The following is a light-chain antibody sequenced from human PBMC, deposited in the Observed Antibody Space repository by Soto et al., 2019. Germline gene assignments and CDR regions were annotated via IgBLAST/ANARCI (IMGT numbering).Light chain of an antibody. CDR3: SSYASSSALYV. Sequence: HSVLTQPASVSGSPGQSITISCTGTSSDVGGYNYVSWYQHYPGKAPKLMIYEVNNRPSGVSNRFSGSKSGNTASLTISGLQAEDEADYYCSSYASSSALYVFGTGTKLTVL. J-gene: IGLJ1*01. CDR1: SSDVGGYNY. V-gene: IGLV2-14*01. CDR2: EVN.